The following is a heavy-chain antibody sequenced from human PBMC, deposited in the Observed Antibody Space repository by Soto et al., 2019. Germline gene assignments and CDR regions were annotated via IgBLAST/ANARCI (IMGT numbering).Heavy chain of an antibody. CDR1: GFTFSSYW. CDR3: ASSSLSASSGWYYAFDY. Sequence: GGSLRLSCAASGFTFSSYWMSWVRQAPGKGLEWVANIKQDGSEKYYVDSVKGRFTISRDNAKNSLYLQMNSLRAEDTAVYYCASSSLSASSGWYYAFDYWGQGTLVTVSS. CDR2: IKQDGSEK. J-gene: IGHJ4*02. V-gene: IGHV3-7*05. D-gene: IGHD6-19*01.